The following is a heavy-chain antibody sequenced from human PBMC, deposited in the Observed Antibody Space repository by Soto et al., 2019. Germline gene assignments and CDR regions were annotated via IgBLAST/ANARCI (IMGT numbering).Heavy chain of an antibody. CDR2: ISGGVTTM. Sequence: SWISQVPGKWLEWFSYISGGVTTMYYADSVKGRFTISRDNAKNSLYLQMNGLRAEDTAVYYCARCYFYIRGRLKSLTPGLGIPADP. J-gene: IGHJ5*02. V-gene: IGHV3-11*01. D-gene: IGHD3-22*01. CDR3: ARCYFYIRGRLKSLTPGLGIPADP.